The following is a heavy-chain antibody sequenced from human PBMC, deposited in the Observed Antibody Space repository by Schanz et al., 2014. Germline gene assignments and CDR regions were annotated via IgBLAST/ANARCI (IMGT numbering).Heavy chain of an antibody. CDR2: ISTSGTYM. CDR1: GFTFSSYS. J-gene: IGHJ4*02. CDR3: VRDSFFAFDY. D-gene: IGHD3-3*01. Sequence: EVQLVESGGGLVQPGGSLRLSCAASGFTFSSYSMTWVRQAPGRGLEWVSSISTSGTYMYIADSLKGRLTISRDDAKKSMYLQMDSLRAEDTAVYYCVRDSFFAFDYWGQGTLVTVSS. V-gene: IGHV3-21*01.